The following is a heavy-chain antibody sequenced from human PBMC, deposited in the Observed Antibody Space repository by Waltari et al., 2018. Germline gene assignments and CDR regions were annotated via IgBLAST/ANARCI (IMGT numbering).Heavy chain of an antibody. CDR1: GGTFISYA. J-gene: IGHJ3*02. D-gene: IGHD1-26*01. V-gene: IGHV1-69*01. CDR3: ARLIVGAADAFDI. CDR2: IIPIFGTA. Sequence: QVQLVQSGAEVKKPGSSVKVSCKAYGGTFISYAISWVRQAPGQGLEWMGGIIPIFGTANYAQKFQGRVTITADESTSTAYMELSSLRSEDTAVYYCARLIVGAADAFDIWGQGTMVTVSS.